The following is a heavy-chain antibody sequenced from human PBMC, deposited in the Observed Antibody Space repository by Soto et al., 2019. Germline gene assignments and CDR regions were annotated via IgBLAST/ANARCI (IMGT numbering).Heavy chain of an antibody. CDR2: ISAHNGNT. V-gene: IGHV1-18*01. CDR3: ARGRYGDY. CDR1: GYTFTSYG. Sequence: QVHLVQSGAEVKKPGASVKVSCKASGYTFTSYGITWVRQAPGQGLERMGWISAHNGNTDYAQKLQGRVIVTRDTCTSTAYMELRSLRSDDTAVYYCARGRYGDYWGQGAMVTVSS. J-gene: IGHJ4*02. D-gene: IGHD1-1*01.